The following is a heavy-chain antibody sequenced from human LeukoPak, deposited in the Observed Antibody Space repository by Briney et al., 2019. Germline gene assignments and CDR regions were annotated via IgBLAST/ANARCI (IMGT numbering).Heavy chain of an antibody. CDR1: AYDFTGYY. CDR2: LNPNTGHA. D-gene: IGHD5-24*01. V-gene: IGHV1-2*06. CDR3: AKDRDGADRIVL. Sequence: ASVKVSCKVVAYDFTGYYIHWVRQAPGQGPEWMGRLNPNTGHAVYAFRFQGRVTITRDTSSNTAYMEVTRLTSDDTALYYCAKDRDGADRIVLWGQGTLVTVSS. J-gene: IGHJ4*02.